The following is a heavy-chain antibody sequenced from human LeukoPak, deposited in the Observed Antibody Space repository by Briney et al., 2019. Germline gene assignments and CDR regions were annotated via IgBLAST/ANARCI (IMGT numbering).Heavy chain of an antibody. CDR2: IKQDGSDK. J-gene: IGHJ4*02. Sequence: GGSLRLSCAASGFTFSTYWMSWVRQAPGKGLEWVANIKQDGSDKFYVDSVKGRFTISRDNAMNSMYLQMNSLRAEDTAVYYCARVLPVASRDYWGQGTLVTVSS. V-gene: IGHV3-7*01. CDR3: ARVLPVASRDY. CDR1: GFTFSTYW. D-gene: IGHD2-2*01.